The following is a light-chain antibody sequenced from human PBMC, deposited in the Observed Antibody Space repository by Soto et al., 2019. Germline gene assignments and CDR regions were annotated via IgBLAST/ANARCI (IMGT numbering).Light chain of an antibody. V-gene: IGKV1-5*01. Sequence: DVQMTLSPSTLPASIGDRVTITCRASQSISSWLAWYQQKPGTAPKLLIYHASTLESGVPSRFSGSGSGTEFTLTISSLQPDDFATYYCQQYNSYSFGQGTNVDIK. J-gene: IGKJ1*01. CDR3: QQYNSYS. CDR1: QSISSW. CDR2: HAS.